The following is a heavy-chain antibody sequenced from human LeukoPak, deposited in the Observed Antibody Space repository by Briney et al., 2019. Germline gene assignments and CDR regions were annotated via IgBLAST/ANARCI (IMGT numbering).Heavy chain of an antibody. Sequence: GGSLRLSCAASGFTFSSYSMNWVRQAPGKGLEWVSSISGSSSYIYYADSMKGRFTISRDNAKNSLYLQMNSLRAEDTAVYYCARTGLGMYSFDSWGQGTLVTVSS. CDR2: ISGSSSYI. CDR1: GFTFSSYS. J-gene: IGHJ4*02. D-gene: IGHD3/OR15-3a*01. CDR3: ARTGLGMYSFDS. V-gene: IGHV3-21*01.